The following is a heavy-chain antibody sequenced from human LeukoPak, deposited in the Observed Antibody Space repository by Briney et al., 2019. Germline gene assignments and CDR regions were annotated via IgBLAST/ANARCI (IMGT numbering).Heavy chain of an antibody. Sequence: GGSLRLSCAASGFIFSSYAMSWVRQAPGKGLEWVSAISSSGGRTYYADSVKGRFTISRDNSKHTLYLQMNSLRAEDTAVYYCAKGYCSGGSCYSGLFDYWGQGTLVTVSS. CDR3: AKGYCSGGSCYSGLFDY. D-gene: IGHD2-15*01. J-gene: IGHJ4*02. CDR1: GFIFSSYA. CDR2: ISSSGGRT. V-gene: IGHV3-23*01.